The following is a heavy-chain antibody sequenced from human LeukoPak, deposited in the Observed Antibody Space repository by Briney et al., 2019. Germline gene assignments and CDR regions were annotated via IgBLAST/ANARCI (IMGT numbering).Heavy chain of an antibody. CDR1: GGTFSSYA. CDR2: IIPIFGTA. D-gene: IGHD5-18*01. J-gene: IGHJ4*02. V-gene: IGHV1-69*13. CDR3: ARRRGYSYGTFDY. Sequence: SVKVSCKASGGTFSSYAISWVRQAPGQGLEWMGGIIPIFGTANYAQKFQGRVTITADESTSTAYMELSSLRSEDTAVYYYARRRGYSYGTFDYWGQGTLVTVSS.